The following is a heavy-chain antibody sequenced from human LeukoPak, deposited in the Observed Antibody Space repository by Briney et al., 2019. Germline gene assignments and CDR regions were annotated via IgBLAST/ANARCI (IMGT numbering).Heavy chain of an antibody. D-gene: IGHD6-13*01. V-gene: IGHV3-7*01. Sequence: TGGSLRLSCAASGFTFSNYWMSWVRQAPGKGLEWEASIKQDGSEKYYVDSVKGRFTISRDNAKNSLYLQMNSLRDEDTAVYYCARDPGGSSPYFDCWGQGTLVTVSS. CDR3: ARDPGGSSPYFDC. CDR2: IKQDGSEK. CDR1: GFTFSNYW. J-gene: IGHJ4*02.